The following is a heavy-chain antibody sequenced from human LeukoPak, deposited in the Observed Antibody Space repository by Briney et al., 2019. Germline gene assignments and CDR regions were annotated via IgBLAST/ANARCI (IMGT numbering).Heavy chain of an antibody. CDR3: VRDAFGSFGEFNY. CDR2: IWYDGSNK. V-gene: IGHV3-33*01. J-gene: IGHJ4*02. CDR1: GFIFSSYG. D-gene: IGHD3-10*01. Sequence: GGSLRLSCAASGFIFSSYGIHWVRQAPAKGLEGVAVIWYDGSNKYYGDSVKGRFTISRDNSRNTVYLQMSSLRDEDTAMYYCVRDAFGSFGEFNYWGQGALVTVSS.